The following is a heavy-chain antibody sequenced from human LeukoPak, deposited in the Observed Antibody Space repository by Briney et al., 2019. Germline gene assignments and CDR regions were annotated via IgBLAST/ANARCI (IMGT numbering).Heavy chain of an antibody. CDR1: GFTFSSYG. Sequence: GRSLRLSCAASGFTFSSYGMHWVRQAPGKGLEWVAVIWYDGSNKYYADSVKGRFTISRDNSKNTLYLQMNSLRAEDTAVYYCAKSHYGSGSYYNRPGYWGQGTLVTVSS. CDR3: AKSHYGSGSYYNRPGY. J-gene: IGHJ4*02. V-gene: IGHV3-33*06. D-gene: IGHD3-10*01. CDR2: IWYDGSNK.